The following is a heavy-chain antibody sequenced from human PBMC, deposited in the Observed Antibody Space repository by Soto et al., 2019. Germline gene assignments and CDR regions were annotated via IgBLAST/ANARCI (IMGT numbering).Heavy chain of an antibody. CDR3: ATSYGSGYRAFDS. D-gene: IGHD3-10*01. CDR2: INPILSMS. J-gene: IGHJ4*02. V-gene: IGHV1-69*02. Sequence: QVQLVQSGAEVEKPGSSVKVSCKSSGDTFSFYTINWVRQAPGLGLEWVGRINPILSMSNYAQKFQGRVTLTGDTSANTAYMELRSLRSEDTAMYFCATSYGSGYRAFDSWGQGALVNVSS. CDR1: GDTFSFYT.